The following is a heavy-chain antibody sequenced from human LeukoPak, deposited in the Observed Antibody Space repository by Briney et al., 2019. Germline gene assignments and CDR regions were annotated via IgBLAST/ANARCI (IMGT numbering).Heavy chain of an antibody. D-gene: IGHD2-2*01. J-gene: IGHJ6*03. Sequence: SETLSLTCTVSGGSLSSYYWSWIRPPAGKGLEWIGRIYTSARTNYTPSLKSRVTMSVDTSKNQFSLKLSSVTAADTAVYCCARSPLQYCSSTSCYRSVFYYYMDVWGQGTLVTVSS. CDR3: ARSPLQYCSSTSCYRSVFYYYMDV. V-gene: IGHV4-4*07. CDR2: IYTSART. CDR1: GGSLSSYY.